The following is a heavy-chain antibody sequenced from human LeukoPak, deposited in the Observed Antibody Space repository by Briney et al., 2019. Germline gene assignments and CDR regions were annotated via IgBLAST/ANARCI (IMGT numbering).Heavy chain of an antibody. J-gene: IGHJ5*02. CDR1: GFTFSSYS. D-gene: IGHD3-3*01. CDR2: ISSSSSYI. V-gene: IGHV3-21*01. Sequence: GGSLRLSXAASGFTFSSYSMNWVRQAQGKGLEWVSSISSSSSYIYYADSVKGRFTISRDNAKNSLYLQMNSLRAEDTAVYYCARGGVGTIFGVVITAWGQGTLVTVSS. CDR3: ARGGVGTIFGVVITA.